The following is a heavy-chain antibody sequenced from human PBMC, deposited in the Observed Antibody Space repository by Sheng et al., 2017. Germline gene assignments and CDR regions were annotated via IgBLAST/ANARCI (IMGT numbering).Heavy chain of an antibody. CDR1: GGTFSSYA. J-gene: IGHJ5*02. CDR3: AREVRSGVVVIAIQSSWFDP. D-gene: IGHD2-21*01. Sequence: QVQLVQSGAEVKKPGSSVKVSCKASGGTFSSYAISWVRQAPGQGLEWMGGIIPILGIANYAQKFQGRVTITADKSTSTAYMELSSLRSEDTAVYYCAREVRSGVVVIAIQSSWFDPWGQGTPGHRLL. CDR2: IIPILGIA. V-gene: IGHV1-69*10.